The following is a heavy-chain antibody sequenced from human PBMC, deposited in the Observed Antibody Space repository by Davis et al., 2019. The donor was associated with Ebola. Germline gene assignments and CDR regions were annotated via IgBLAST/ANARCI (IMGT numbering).Heavy chain of an antibody. CDR3: ARDTAMAY. Sequence: GESLKISCAASGFSFSDYSMNWVRQAPGKGLEWVSSISGDRKYIYYADSVKVRFTISRDNGKNSLYLQMNSLRAEDTAVYYCARDTAMAYWGQGTLVTVSS. J-gene: IGHJ4*02. CDR1: GFSFSDYS. CDR2: ISGDRKYI. V-gene: IGHV3-21*01. D-gene: IGHD5-18*01.